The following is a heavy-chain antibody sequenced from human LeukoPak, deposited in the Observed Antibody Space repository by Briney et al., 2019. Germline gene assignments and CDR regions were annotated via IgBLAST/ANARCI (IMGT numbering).Heavy chain of an antibody. J-gene: IGHJ3*02. V-gene: IGHV3-23*01. CDR3: AKDIAYCGGDCYSANAFDI. Sequence: GGSLRLSCAASGFTFSSYAMSWVRQAPGRGLEWVSAISGSGGSTYYADSVKGRFTISRDNSKNTLYLQMNSLTAEDTAVYYCAKDIAYCGGDCYSANAFDIWGQGTMVTVSS. CDR2: ISGSGGST. CDR1: GFTFSSYA. D-gene: IGHD2-21*02.